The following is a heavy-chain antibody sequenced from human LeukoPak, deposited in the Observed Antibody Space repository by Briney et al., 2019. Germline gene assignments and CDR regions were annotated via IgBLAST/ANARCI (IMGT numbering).Heavy chain of an antibody. J-gene: IGHJ4*02. D-gene: IGHD5-18*01. CDR3: ARGNSYGYRRFDY. CDR1: GYSFTSYW. Sequence: GESLKISCQGSGYSFTSYWIGWVRQMPGKGLEWMGIIYPADSDIRYSPSFEGQVTISADKSITTAYLQSSGLTASDTAMYYCARGNSYGYRRFDYWGQGTLVTVSS. V-gene: IGHV5-51*01. CDR2: IYPADSDI.